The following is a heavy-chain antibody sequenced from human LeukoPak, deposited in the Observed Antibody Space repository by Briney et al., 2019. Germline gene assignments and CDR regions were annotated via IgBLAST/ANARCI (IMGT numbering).Heavy chain of an antibody. Sequence: PGGSLRLSCAASGFTFSSYSMNWVRQAPGKGLEWVSSISSSSSYIYYADSVKGRFTISRDNAKNSLYLQMNSLRAEDTAVYYCARDRRIAVAGHDAFDIWGQGTMVTVSS. D-gene: IGHD6-19*01. CDR3: ARDRRIAVAGHDAFDI. CDR1: GFTFSSYS. CDR2: ISSSSSYI. J-gene: IGHJ3*02. V-gene: IGHV3-21*01.